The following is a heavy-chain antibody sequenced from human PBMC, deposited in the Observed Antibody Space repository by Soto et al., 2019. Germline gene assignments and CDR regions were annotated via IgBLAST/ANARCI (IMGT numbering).Heavy chain of an antibody. D-gene: IGHD3-10*01. Sequence: VQLLESGGGLVQPGGSLRLSCGVSGFTFNDFEMNWVRQAPGKGLEWLAYIDGSGTTKKYADSMRGRFTISRDNPNNSLFLQMSSLSAADTAIYYCARGFGRFNYWGQGTLVSVSS. CDR2: IDGSGTTK. CDR3: ARGFGRFNY. CDR1: GFTFNDFE. V-gene: IGHV3-48*03. J-gene: IGHJ4*02.